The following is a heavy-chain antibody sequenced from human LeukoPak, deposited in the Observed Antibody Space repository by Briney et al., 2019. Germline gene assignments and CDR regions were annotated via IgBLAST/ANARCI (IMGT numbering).Heavy chain of an antibody. CDR1: GGSFSGYY. V-gene: IGHV4-34*01. Sequence: SETLSLTCAVYGGSFSGYYWSWLRQPPGKGLEWIGEINHSGSTNYNPSLKSGVTISVDTSKNQFSLKLSSVTAADTAVHYCARGWRYSRFFDYWGQGTLVTVSS. D-gene: IGHD4-11*01. J-gene: IGHJ4*02. CDR2: INHSGST. CDR3: ARGWRYSRFFDY.